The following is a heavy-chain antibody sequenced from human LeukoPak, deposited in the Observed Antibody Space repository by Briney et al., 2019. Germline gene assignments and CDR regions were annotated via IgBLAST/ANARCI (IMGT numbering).Heavy chain of an antibody. Sequence: PSETLSLTCTVSGGSISSSSYYWGWIRQPPGKGLEWIGEINHSGSTNYNPSLKSRVTISVDTSKNQFSLKLSSVTAADTAVYYCARGLSSTVTRYYYYYYYMDVWGKGTTVTVSS. J-gene: IGHJ6*03. CDR1: GGSISSSSYY. CDR2: INHSGST. V-gene: IGHV4-39*07. D-gene: IGHD4-11*01. CDR3: ARGLSSTVTRYYYYYYYMDV.